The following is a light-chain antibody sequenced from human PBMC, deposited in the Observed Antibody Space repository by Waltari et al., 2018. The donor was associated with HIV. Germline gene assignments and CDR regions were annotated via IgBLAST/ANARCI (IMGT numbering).Light chain of an antibody. Sequence: EIVLTQSPSTLSLSPGERVTLSCRASERIDTTFLAWYQQKRGQAPRLLIFGASRRATGIPDRFSGSGSGTDFTLTIDRLDPEDFAVYYCQQYLGSPRTFGQGTKVEIK. V-gene: IGKV3-20*01. CDR2: GAS. CDR1: ERIDTTF. J-gene: IGKJ1*01. CDR3: QQYLGSPRT.